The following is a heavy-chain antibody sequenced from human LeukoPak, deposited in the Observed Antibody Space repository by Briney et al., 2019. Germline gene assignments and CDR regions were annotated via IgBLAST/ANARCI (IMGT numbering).Heavy chain of an antibody. CDR3: AVKDSSSWSWFDP. CDR2: IYYSGST. D-gene: IGHD6-13*01. Sequence: SETLSLTCTVSGGSISSYYWSWIRQPPGKGLEWIGYIYYSGSTNYNPSLKSRVTISVDTSKNQFSLKLSSVTAADTAVYYSAVKDSSSWSWFDPWGQGTLVTVSS. CDR1: GGSISSYY. J-gene: IGHJ5*02. V-gene: IGHV4-59*08.